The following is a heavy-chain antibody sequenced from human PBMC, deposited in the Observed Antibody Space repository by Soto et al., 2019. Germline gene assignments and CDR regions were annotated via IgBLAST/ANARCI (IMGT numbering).Heavy chain of an antibody. CDR1: GFTFSSYS. J-gene: IGHJ3*02. Sequence: PGGSLRLSCAASGFTFSSYSMNWVRQAPGKGLEWVSSISSSSSYIYYADSVKGRFTISRDNAKNSLYLQMNSLRAEDTAVYYCARDLRGYYHDSSGYYYGPHDAFDIWGQGTMVTVSS. D-gene: IGHD3-22*01. CDR3: ARDLRGYYHDSSGYYYGPHDAFDI. CDR2: ISSSSSYI. V-gene: IGHV3-21*01.